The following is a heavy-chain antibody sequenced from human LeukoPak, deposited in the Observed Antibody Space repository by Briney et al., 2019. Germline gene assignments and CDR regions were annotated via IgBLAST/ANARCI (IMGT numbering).Heavy chain of an antibody. Sequence: GGSLRLSCAASGFTFNNAWMSWVRQAPGKGLEWVSAISGSGGSTYYADSVKGRFTISRDNSKNTLYLQMNSLRAEDTAVYYRAKDLGYYDSSGYLAFDIWGQGTMVTVSS. CDR2: ISGSGGST. D-gene: IGHD3-22*01. CDR3: AKDLGYYDSSGYLAFDI. V-gene: IGHV3-23*01. CDR1: GFTFNNAW. J-gene: IGHJ3*02.